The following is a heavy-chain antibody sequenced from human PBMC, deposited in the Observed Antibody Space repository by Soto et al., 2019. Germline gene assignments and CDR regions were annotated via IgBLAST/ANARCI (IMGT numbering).Heavy chain of an antibody. D-gene: IGHD3-10*01. CDR3: ARDIITVIGGQIYYYFGMDV. Sequence: LSLSGAVGCGSCIYYYWSWIRQTAGRTLEWMGEINQSGTTHYNPYLKRRLNITIDTSKNQFSLKLTSVTAADTATYYCARDIITVIGGQIYYYFGMDVWGQGTTVTVSS. CDR2: INQSGTT. CDR1: CGSCIYYY. J-gene: IGHJ6*02. V-gene: IGHV4-34*01.